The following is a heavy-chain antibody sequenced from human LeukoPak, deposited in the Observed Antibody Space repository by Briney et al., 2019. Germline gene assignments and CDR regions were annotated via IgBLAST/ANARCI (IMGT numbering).Heavy chain of an antibody. Sequence: SQTLSLTCAISGDSVSSNIAAWNWFRQSPSRGLEWLGRTYYRSKWTFEYALSVRGRMSFNPDTSKSQVSLHLTSVTPEDTALYYCARDVSAGADYWGQGTLVTVSS. CDR2: TYYRSKWTF. D-gene: IGHD6-13*01. J-gene: IGHJ4*02. V-gene: IGHV6-1*01. CDR1: GDSVSSNIAA. CDR3: ARDVSAGADY.